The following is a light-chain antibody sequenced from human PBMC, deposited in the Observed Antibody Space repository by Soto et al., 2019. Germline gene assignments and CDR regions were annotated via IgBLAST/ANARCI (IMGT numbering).Light chain of an antibody. V-gene: IGKV1-27*01. J-gene: IGKJ3*01. CDR1: QGVNNY. Sequence: DIKMTHSPSSLSASVGDIFTITCRASQGVNNYLAWYQQKPGKVPQLLIYSASTLHQGVQSRFSGSGSGTDFTLTISSLQPEDVANYYCQKFNSAPFTFVPGTKVDIK. CDR2: SAS. CDR3: QKFNSAPFT.